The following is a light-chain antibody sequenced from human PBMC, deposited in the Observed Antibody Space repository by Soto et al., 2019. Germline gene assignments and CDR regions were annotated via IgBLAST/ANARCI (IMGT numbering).Light chain of an antibody. CDR3: QQYNNWLIT. V-gene: IGKV3-15*01. CDR1: QSVSNSY. CDR2: GAS. J-gene: IGKJ5*01. Sequence: EIVMAQSPATLSVSPGERATLSCRASQSVSNSYLAWYQQKPGQAPRLLIYGASTRATGIPARSSGSGSGTEFTLTISSLQSEDFAVYYCQQYNNWLITFGQGTRLEIK.